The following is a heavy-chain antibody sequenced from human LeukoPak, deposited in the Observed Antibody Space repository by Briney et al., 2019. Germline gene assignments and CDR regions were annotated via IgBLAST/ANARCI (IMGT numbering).Heavy chain of an antibody. Sequence: SETLSLTCAVYGGSFSGYYWSWIRQPPGKGLEWIGEINHSGSTNYNPSLKSRVTISVDTSKNQFSLKLSSVTAADTAVYYCARGGPPRYALNWFDPWGQGTLVTVSS. CDR2: INHSGST. CDR3: ARGGPPRYALNWFDP. CDR1: GGSFSGYY. D-gene: IGHD3-16*02. J-gene: IGHJ5*02. V-gene: IGHV4-34*01.